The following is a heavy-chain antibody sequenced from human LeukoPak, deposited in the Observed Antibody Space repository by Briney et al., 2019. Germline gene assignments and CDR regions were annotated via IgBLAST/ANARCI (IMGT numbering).Heavy chain of an antibody. V-gene: IGHV4-39*07. CDR1: GGSISSSNYY. CDR3: ARLTSRKRNYYDSSGYWYFDY. J-gene: IGHJ4*02. CDR2: FNSNGNS. Sequence: SETLSLTCTVSGGSISSSNYYWDWIRQPPGKGLEWIGTFNSNGNSFYNPSLKGRVTISVDTSKNQFSLKLSSVTAADTAVYYCARLTSRKRNYYDSSGYWYFDYWGQGTLVTVSS. D-gene: IGHD3-22*01.